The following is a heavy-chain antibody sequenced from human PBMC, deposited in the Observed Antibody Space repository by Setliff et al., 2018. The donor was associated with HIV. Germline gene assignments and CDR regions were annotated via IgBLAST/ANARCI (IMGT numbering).Heavy chain of an antibody. CDR1: GYTFVDFY. Sequence: GASVMVSCKASGYTFVDFYIHWVRQAPGQGLEWMGRINPKNGVADYLKKFQDRVIMTRDTSTNTAHMELIRPRHEDTAIYYCARARYSVAMTRNRFDPWGQGTLVTVSS. V-gene: IGHV1-2*06. CDR3: ARARYSVAMTRNRFDP. J-gene: IGHJ5*02. CDR2: INPKNGVA. D-gene: IGHD5-12*01.